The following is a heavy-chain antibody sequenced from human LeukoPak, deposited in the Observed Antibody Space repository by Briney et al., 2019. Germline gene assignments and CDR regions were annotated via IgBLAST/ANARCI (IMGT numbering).Heavy chain of an antibody. CDR2: INSDGSST. Sequence: PGGSLRLSCAASGFTFSSYWMHWVRQAPGKGLVWVSRINSDGSSTSYADSVKGRFTISRDNAKNTLYLQMNSLRAEDTAVYYCARDRWGELHPGGYYYYMDVWGKGTTVTVSS. V-gene: IGHV3-74*01. J-gene: IGHJ6*03. CDR1: GFTFSSYW. D-gene: IGHD1-26*01. CDR3: ARDRWGELHPGGYYYYMDV.